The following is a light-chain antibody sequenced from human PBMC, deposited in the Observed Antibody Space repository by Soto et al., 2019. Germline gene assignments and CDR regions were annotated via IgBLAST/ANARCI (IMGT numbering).Light chain of an antibody. CDR3: QTWGTGYWV. CDR2: LNSDGSH. CDR1: SGHSTYA. V-gene: IGLV4-69*01. Sequence: QPVLTQSPSASASLGAWVKLTCTLSSGHSTYAIAWHQQQPEKGPQYLMNLNSDGSHTKGDGIPDRFSGSSSGAERYLTISSLQSEDEADYYCQTWGTGYWVFGGGTNLTVL. J-gene: IGLJ3*02.